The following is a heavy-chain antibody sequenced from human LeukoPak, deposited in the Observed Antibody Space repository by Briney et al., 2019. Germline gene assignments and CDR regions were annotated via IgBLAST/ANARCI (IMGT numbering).Heavy chain of an antibody. CDR1: GYTFTIYG. V-gene: IGHV1-18*01. J-gene: IGHJ5*02. D-gene: IGHD6-13*01. CDR3: ARVPLAAAYNWFDP. CDR2: ISAYNGNT. Sequence: ASVTVSFKASGYTFTIYGISWVRQAPGQGGEWMGWISAYNGNTNYAQKLQGRVTMTTDTSTSTAYMELRSLRSDDTAVYYCARVPLAAAYNWFDPWGQGTLVTVSS.